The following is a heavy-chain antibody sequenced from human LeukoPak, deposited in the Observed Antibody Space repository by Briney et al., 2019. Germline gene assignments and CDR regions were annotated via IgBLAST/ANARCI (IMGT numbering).Heavy chain of an antibody. CDR1: GYSISSSNY. J-gene: IGHJ3*01. V-gene: IGHV4-38-2*02. D-gene: IGHD2-15*01. Sequence: PSETLSLTCTVSGYSISSSNYWGWIRQPPGKGLEWIGEINHSGSTNYNPSLKSRVTISVDTSKDQFSLKLNSVTAADTAMYYCARDVDNNDAFHVWGQGTMVTVSS. CDR2: INHSGST. CDR3: ARDVDNNDAFHV.